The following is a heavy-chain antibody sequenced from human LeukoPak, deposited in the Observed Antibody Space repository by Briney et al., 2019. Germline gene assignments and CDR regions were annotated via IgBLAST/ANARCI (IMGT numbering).Heavy chain of an antibody. D-gene: IGHD4-23*01. CDR2: ISAHNGDT. Sequence: ASVKVSFKASGYNSINSAFTWVRQAPGQGLEWMGWISAHNGDTNYAQKLQGRVTMTTESSTSTVDMELRSLRADDTAVYYCARLGDGGNFIDYWGQGTLVTVSS. J-gene: IGHJ4*02. CDR1: GYNSINSA. V-gene: IGHV1-18*01. CDR3: ARLGDGGNFIDY.